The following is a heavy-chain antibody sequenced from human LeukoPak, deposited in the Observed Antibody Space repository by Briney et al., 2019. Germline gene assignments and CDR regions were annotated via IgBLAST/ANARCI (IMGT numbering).Heavy chain of an antibody. D-gene: IGHD3-10*01. CDR1: GFTFSSYG. J-gene: IGHJ4*02. V-gene: IGHV3-30*02. CDR3: ARDPPHYGSGGGFDY. CDR2: IRYDGSNK. Sequence: PGGSLRLSCAASGFTFSSYGMHWVRQAPGKGLEWVAFIRYDGSNKYYADSVKGRFTISRDNSKNTLYLQMNSLRAEDTAVYYCARDPPHYGSGGGFDYWGQGILVTVSS.